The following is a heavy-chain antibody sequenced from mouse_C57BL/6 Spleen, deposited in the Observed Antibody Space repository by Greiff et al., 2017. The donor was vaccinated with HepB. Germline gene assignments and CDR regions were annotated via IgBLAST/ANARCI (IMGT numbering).Heavy chain of an antibody. D-gene: IGHD2-3*01. Sequence: QVQLQQPGAELVKPGASVKLSCKASGYTFTSYWMHWVKQRPGQGLEWIGMIHPNSGSTNYNEKFKSKATLTVDKSSSTAYMQLSSLTSEDYAVYYCARSPYDGYYVNYWGQGTTLTVSS. CDR1: GYTFTSYW. V-gene: IGHV1-64*01. CDR3: ARSPYDGYYVNY. J-gene: IGHJ2*01. CDR2: IHPNSGST.